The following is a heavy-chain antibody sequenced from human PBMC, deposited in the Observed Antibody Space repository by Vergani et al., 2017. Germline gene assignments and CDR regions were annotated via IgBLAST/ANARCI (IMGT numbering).Heavy chain of an antibody. CDR3: AKEEGGYCSGGSCSFDY. J-gene: IGHJ4*02. Sequence: EVQLLESGGGLVQPGGSLRLSCAASGFTFSSYAMSWVRQAPGEGLEWVSAISGSGGSTYYADSVKGRFTVSRDNSKNTLYLKMNSLRAEDTAVYYCAKEEGGYCSGGSCSFDYWGQGTLVTVSS. CDR2: ISGSGGST. V-gene: IGHV3-23*01. D-gene: IGHD2-15*01. CDR1: GFTFSSYA.